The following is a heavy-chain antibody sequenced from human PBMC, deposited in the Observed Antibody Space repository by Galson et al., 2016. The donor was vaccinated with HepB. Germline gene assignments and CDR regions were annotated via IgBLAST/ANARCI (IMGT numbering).Heavy chain of an antibody. V-gene: IGHV6-1*01. CDR1: GDSVSSNFAT. CDR2: TYYRSQWYI. CDR3: AREFVSSFTH. J-gene: IGHJ4*02. Sequence: CAISGDSVSSNFATWNWIRHSPSRGLEWLGRTYYRSQWYIDCAVPVRGQININPDTSKNQFSLQLDSVTPEDTAVYYCAREFVSSFTHWGQGTLLTVSS. D-gene: IGHD6-6*01.